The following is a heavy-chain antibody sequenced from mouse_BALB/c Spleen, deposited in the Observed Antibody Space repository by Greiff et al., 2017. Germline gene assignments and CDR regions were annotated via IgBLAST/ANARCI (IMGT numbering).Heavy chain of an antibody. J-gene: IGHJ1*01. CDR3: ARHNGNYKDWYFDV. V-gene: IGHV5-12-2*01. CDR2: ISNGGGST. Sequence: EVKLVESGGGLVQPGGSLKLSCAASGFTFSSYTMSWVRQTPEKRLEWVAYISNGGGSTYYPDTVKGRFTISRDNAKNTLYLQMSSLKSEDTAMYYCARHNGNYKDWYFDVWGAGTTVTVSA. CDR1: GFTFSSYT. D-gene: IGHD2-1*01.